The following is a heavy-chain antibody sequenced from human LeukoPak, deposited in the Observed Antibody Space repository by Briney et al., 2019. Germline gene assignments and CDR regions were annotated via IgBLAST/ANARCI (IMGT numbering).Heavy chain of an antibody. CDR1: GGSISSGGYY. J-gene: IGHJ5*02. Sequence: SETLSLTCTVSGGSISSGGYYWSWIRQHPGKGLEWIGYIYHSGSTYYNPSLKSRVTISVDTSKNQFSLKLSSVTAADTAVYYCARGIAAAGQTYNWFDPWGQGTLVTVSS. CDR3: ARGIAAAGQTYNWFDP. D-gene: IGHD6-13*01. CDR2: IYHSGST. V-gene: IGHV4-31*03.